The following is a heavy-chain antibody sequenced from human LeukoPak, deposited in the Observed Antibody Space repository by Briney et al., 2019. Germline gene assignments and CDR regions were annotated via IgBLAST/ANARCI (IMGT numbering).Heavy chain of an antibody. CDR1: GFTFSSYW. Sequence: GGSLTLSCAVSGFTFSSYWMTWVRQVPGKGLQWVANINQDGREKYYMDSMKGRLNISRDKTENSVFLQLTSLRPEDTGIYFCAKGRDYGDYWGQGTLVAVSS. V-gene: IGHV3-7*01. CDR2: INQDGREK. CDR3: AKGRDYGDY. J-gene: IGHJ4*02.